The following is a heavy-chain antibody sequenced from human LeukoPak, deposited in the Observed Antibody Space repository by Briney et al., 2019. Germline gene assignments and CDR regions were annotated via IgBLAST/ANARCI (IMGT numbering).Heavy chain of an antibody. CDR2: ISSSSSYI. D-gene: IGHD5-18*01. V-gene: IGHV3-21*01. Sequence: PGGSLRLSCAASGFTFSSYSMNWVRQAPGKGLEWVSSISSSSSYIYYADSVKGRFTISRDNAKNSLYLQMNSLRAEDTAVYYCARDKGYSYGRDAFDIWGQGTMVTVSS. CDR1: GFTFSSYS. J-gene: IGHJ3*02. CDR3: ARDKGYSYGRDAFDI.